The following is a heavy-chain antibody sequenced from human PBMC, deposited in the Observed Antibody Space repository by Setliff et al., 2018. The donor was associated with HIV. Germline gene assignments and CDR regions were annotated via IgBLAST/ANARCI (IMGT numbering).Heavy chain of an antibody. Sequence: SETLSLTCAVYGGSFSGYYWSWIRQPPGKGLEWIGEINHSGSTNYNPSLKSRVTLSVDTSKNQFSLSLTSVTGADTAVYYCARGGASSKYLDPWGQGTLVTVSS. CDR2: INHSGST. J-gene: IGHJ5*02. CDR1: GGSFSGYY. CDR3: ARGGASSKYLDP. V-gene: IGHV4-34*01. D-gene: IGHD2-15*01.